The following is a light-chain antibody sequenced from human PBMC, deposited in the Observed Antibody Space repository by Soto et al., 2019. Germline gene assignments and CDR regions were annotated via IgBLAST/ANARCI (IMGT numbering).Light chain of an antibody. CDR2: EIN. CDR1: SSDVGAYDY. CDR3: SSFAGSNDFPYV. Sequence: QSALTQPPSASGSPGQSVTISCTGTSSDVGAYDYVSWYQQHPGKAPKLMIYEINKRPSGVPDRFSGSKSGNMASLTVSGLQAEDEADYYCSSFAGSNDFPYVFGTGTKLTVL. V-gene: IGLV2-8*01. J-gene: IGLJ1*01.